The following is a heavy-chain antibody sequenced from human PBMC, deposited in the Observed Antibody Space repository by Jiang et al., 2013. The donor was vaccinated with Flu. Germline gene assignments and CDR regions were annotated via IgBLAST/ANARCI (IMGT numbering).Heavy chain of an antibody. J-gene: IGHJ5*02. D-gene: IGHD5-12*01. CDR2: IWPRDSDT. V-gene: IGHV5-51*01. CDR3: ARRKMPTESLDYFDA. Sequence: GWVRQTPEKGLEWMGIIWPRDSDTTYSPSFEGQVTISVDMSINTAYLYWGSLKASDTAIYYCARRKMPTESLDYFDAWGQGTLVTVSS.